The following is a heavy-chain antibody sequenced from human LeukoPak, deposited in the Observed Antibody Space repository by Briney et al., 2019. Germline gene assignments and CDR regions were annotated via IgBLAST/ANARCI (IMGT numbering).Heavy chain of an antibody. Sequence: PGGSLRLSCAASGFTFSSYAMSWVRQAPGKGLEWVSAISGSGGSTYYADSVKGRFTISRDNSKNTLYLQMNSLRVEDTAVYYCAKQEVGSGSYRFDYWGQGTLVTVSS. CDR2: ISGSGGST. CDR3: AKQEVGSGSYRFDY. J-gene: IGHJ4*02. CDR1: GFTFSSYA. V-gene: IGHV3-23*01. D-gene: IGHD1-26*01.